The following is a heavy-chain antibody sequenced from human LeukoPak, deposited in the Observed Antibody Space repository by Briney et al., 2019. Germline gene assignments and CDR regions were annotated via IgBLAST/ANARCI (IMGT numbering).Heavy chain of an antibody. CDR2: IKQDGSEK. Sequence: PGGSLRLSCAASGFTFSSYWMSWVRQAPGKGLEWVANIKQDGSEKYYVDSVKGRFTISRDNAKNSLYLQMNSLRAEDTAVYYCARDRHCSGGSCYFPYYMDVWGKGTTVTVSS. V-gene: IGHV3-7*01. CDR1: GFTFSSYW. CDR3: ARDRHCSGGSCYFPYYMDV. J-gene: IGHJ6*03. D-gene: IGHD2-15*01.